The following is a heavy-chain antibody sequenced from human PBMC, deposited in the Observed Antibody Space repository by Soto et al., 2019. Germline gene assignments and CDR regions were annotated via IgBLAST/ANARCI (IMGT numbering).Heavy chain of an antibody. Sequence: EVQLLESGGGLVQPGGSLRLSCAASGFTFSSYAMTWVRQAPGKGLEWVSAISANGASTYYADSVKGRFTISRDSSKNTLILLMNSLRAEDTAVYYCAKRGSGWYYFDYWGQGTLVTVSS. V-gene: IGHV3-23*01. CDR1: GFTFSSYA. J-gene: IGHJ4*02. CDR3: AKRGSGWYYFDY. D-gene: IGHD6-19*01. CDR2: ISANGAST.